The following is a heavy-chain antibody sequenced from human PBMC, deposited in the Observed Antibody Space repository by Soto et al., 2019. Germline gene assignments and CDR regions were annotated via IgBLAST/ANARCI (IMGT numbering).Heavy chain of an antibody. Sequence: ASVKDSCKASGYTFTSYDIYWVRQATGQGLEWMGWMNPNTGNSGYAQKFQGRVTMTSDTSISTAHMELSSLRSEDTAVYYCARRAETNGWNGFGADKYYFDFWGQGTLVTVSS. CDR2: MNPNTGNS. CDR3: ARRAETNGWNGFGADKYYFDF. V-gene: IGHV1-8*01. D-gene: IGHD1-1*01. J-gene: IGHJ4*02. CDR1: GYTFTSYD.